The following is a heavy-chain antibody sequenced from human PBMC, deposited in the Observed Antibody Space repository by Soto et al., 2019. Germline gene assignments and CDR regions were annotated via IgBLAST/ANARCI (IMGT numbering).Heavy chain of an antibody. CDR3: VRDRGTSTYYYYYYGMDV. V-gene: IGHV3-53*05. CDR2: IGSGGST. D-gene: IGHD2-15*01. CDR1: GFTVSSNY. J-gene: IGHJ6*02. Sequence: PGGSLRLSCAASGFTVSSNYMSWVRQAPGKGLEWVSVIGSGGSTYYAGSVRGRFTISRDNSKNTLYLQMNGLRAEDTAVYYCVRDRGTSTYYYYYYGMDVWGQGTTVTVSS.